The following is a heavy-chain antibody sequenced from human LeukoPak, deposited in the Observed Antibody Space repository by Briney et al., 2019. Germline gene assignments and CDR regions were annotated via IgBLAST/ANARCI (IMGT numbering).Heavy chain of an antibody. Sequence: SETLSLTCAVYCGSFSGYYWSWIRQPPGKGLEWIGEINHSGSTNYNPSLKSRVTISVDTSKNQFSLKLSSVTAADTAVYYCARIVVVPAASDAFDIWGQGTMVTVSS. CDR2: INHSGST. D-gene: IGHD2-2*01. V-gene: IGHV4-34*01. J-gene: IGHJ3*02. CDR3: ARIVVVPAASDAFDI. CDR1: CGSFSGYY.